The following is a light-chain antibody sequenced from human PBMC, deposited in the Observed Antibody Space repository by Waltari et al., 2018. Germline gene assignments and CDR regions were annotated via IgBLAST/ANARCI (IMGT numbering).Light chain of an antibody. Sequence: QSALTQPASLSGSPGQSITISCTGTSSDVGAFNYVSWYPQHPGKAPKVIIYEVSNRSSGVSTRFPGSKSGNTASLTISGLQAVDEADYYCNSYTTTSARVFGGGTRLTVL. J-gene: IGLJ3*02. V-gene: IGLV2-14*01. CDR2: EVS. CDR3: NSYTTTSARV. CDR1: SSDVGAFNY.